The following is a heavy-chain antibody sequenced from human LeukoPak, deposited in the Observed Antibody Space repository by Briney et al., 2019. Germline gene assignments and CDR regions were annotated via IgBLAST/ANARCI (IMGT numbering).Heavy chain of an antibody. J-gene: IGHJ4*02. V-gene: IGHV1-69*04. CDR3: ARAPPYSSSWYQRPIDY. CDR1: GGTFSSYA. CDR2: IIPILGIA. Sequence: SVKVSCKASGGTFSSYAISWVRQAPGQGLEWMGRIIPILGIANYAQKFQGRVTITADKSTSTAYMELSSLRSEDTAVYYCARAPPYSSSWYQRPIDYWGQGTLVTVSS. D-gene: IGHD6-13*01.